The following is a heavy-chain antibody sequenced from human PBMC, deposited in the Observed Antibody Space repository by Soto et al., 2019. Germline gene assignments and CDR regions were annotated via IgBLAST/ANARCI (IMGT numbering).Heavy chain of an antibody. V-gene: IGHV4-4*02. D-gene: IGHD6-13*01. CDR1: GGSVSSRYW. CDR2: IYYSGSA. Sequence: QVELQESGPGLVKPSGTLSLTCAVSGGSVSSRYWWSWVRQSPGKGLEWIGVIYYSGSANYNPSLKSRVNMSVDNSKNQFSLRLNSVTAADSAVYYCARYNAASGTYCFDYWGQGTLVTVSS. CDR3: ARYNAASGTYCFDY. J-gene: IGHJ4*02.